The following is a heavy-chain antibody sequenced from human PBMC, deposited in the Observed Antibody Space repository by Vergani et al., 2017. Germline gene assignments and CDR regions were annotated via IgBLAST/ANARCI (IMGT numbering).Heavy chain of an antibody. J-gene: IGHJ3*01. V-gene: IGHV3-9*01. CDR2: ISWNSGAV. CDR1: GITFWKFG. CDR3: TKGSVYYHDSAGHGYDPYTGFDL. Sequence: EVDLVESGGGLAQPGGSLGLSCEASGITFWKFGMHWVRQGPGKGLEWVSGISWNSGAVDYADSVRGRFTISRDNAKNSLFLEMNSLRFEDTAVYFCTKGSVYYHDSAGHGYDPYTGFDLWGQGTLVTVSS. D-gene: IGHD5-12*01.